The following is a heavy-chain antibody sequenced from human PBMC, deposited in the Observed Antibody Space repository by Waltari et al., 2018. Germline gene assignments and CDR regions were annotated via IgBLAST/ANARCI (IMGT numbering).Heavy chain of an antibody. CDR3: AKDFRGWYFDY. CDR2: ISGNGGST. V-gene: IGHV3-23*01. D-gene: IGHD6-19*01. Sequence: EVHLLESGGGLVQPGGSLRLSCAASGFTFSNYARTWVRQAPGKGLECVSGISGNGGSTYYADSVKGRFTISRDKSKNTLYLQMNSLRAEDTAVYYCAKDFRGWYFDYWGQGTLVTVSS. CDR1: GFTFSNYA. J-gene: IGHJ4*02.